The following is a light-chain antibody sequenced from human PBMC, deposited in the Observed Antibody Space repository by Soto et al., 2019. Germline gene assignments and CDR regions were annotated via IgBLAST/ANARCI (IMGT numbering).Light chain of an antibody. CDR2: DVT. Sequence: QSSLSQPSSVSGSPGQSITISCTGTISDVGRYNYVSWYQQYPGRAPKLIIYDVTNRPSGVSDRFSGSKYGNVASLTISGLQAADEADYYCGPYTSTYVRIFGTGTKVTV. CDR3: GPYTSTYVRI. CDR1: ISDVGRYNY. J-gene: IGLJ1*01. V-gene: IGLV2-14*01.